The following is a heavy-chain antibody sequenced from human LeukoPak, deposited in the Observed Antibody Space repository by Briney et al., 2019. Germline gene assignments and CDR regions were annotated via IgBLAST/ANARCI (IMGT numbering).Heavy chain of an antibody. CDR2: IYTSGST. J-gene: IGHJ3*02. D-gene: IGHD3-22*01. V-gene: IGHV4-4*07. CDR3: ARDRSYYGSSGYYTDAFDI. Sequence: SETLSLTCTVSGGSISSYYWSWIRQPAGKGLEWIGRIYTSGSTNYNPSLKSRVTMSVDTSKNQFSLKLSSVTAADTAVYYCARDRSYYGSSGYYTDAFDIWGQGTMVTVSS. CDR1: GGSISSYY.